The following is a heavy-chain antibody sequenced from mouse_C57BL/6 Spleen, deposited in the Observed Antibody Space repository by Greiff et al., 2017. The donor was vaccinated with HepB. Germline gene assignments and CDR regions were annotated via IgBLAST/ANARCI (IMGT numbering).Heavy chain of an antibody. Sequence: DVKLQESGPGLVKPSQSLSLTCSVTGYSITSGYYWNWIRQFPGNKLEWMGYISYDGSNNYNPSLKNRISITRDTSKNQFFLKLNSVTTEDTATYYCAREGRQLRHGAMDYWGQGTSVTVSS. J-gene: IGHJ4*01. V-gene: IGHV3-6*01. CDR3: AREGRQLRHGAMDY. CDR2: ISYDGSN. CDR1: GYSITSGYY. D-gene: IGHD3-2*02.